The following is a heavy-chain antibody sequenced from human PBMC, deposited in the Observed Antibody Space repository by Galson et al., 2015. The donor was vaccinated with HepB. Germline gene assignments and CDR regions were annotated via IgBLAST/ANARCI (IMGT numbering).Heavy chain of an antibody. Sequence: SVKVSCKASGYTFTSYAMHWVRQAPGQGLEWMGWINAGNGNTKYSQKFQGRVTITRDTSASTAYMELSSLRSEDTAVYYCASEGSTTMVQGEDYYYYYYMDVWGKGTTVTVSS. CDR2: INAGNGNT. CDR3: ASEGSTTMVQGEDYYYYYYMDV. V-gene: IGHV1-3*01. CDR1: GYTFTSYA. J-gene: IGHJ6*03. D-gene: IGHD3-10*01.